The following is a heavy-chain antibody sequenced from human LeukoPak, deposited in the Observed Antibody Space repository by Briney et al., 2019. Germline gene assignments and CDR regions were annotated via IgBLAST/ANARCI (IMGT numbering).Heavy chain of an antibody. Sequence: PSETLSLTCTVSGYSISSGYYWGWIRQPPGKGLEWIGSIYHSGSTYYNPSLKSRVTISVDTPKNQFSLKLSSVTAADTAVYYCAREVISTTNYWGQGTLVTVSP. J-gene: IGHJ4*02. V-gene: IGHV4-38-2*02. CDR2: IYHSGST. CDR1: GYSISSGYY. D-gene: IGHD3-22*01. CDR3: AREVISTTNY.